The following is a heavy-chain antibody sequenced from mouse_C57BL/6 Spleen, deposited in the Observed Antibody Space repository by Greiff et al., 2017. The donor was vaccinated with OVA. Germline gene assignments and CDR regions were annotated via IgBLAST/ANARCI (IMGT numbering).Heavy chain of an antibody. J-gene: IGHJ2*01. CDR1: GYTFTSYW. V-gene: IGHV1-72*01. CDR3: ARADTVDGDYLDD. CDR2: IDPNSGGT. Sequence: QVQLQQPGAELVKPGASVKLSCKASGYTFTSYWMHWVKQRPGRGLEWIGGIDPNSGGTKYNEKFKSKATLTVDKSTSTAYMQLSSLTAEDSAVYYGARADTVDGDYLDDWGQGTTVTVSS.